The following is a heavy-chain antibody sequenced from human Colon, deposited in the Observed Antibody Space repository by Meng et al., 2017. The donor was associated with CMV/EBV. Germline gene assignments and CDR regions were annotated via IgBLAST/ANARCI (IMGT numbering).Heavy chain of an antibody. J-gene: IGHJ4*02. Sequence: FTLNSYGIHWVRHAPGKGLEWVAILSFDETKKYYADFVKGRFTISRDNSKNTVYLQMTSLGPEDTAMYYCAKDQAYQFGSGSYPDYWGQGTLVTVSS. D-gene: IGHD3-10*01. V-gene: IGHV3-30*18. CDR3: AKDQAYQFGSGSYPDY. CDR1: FTLNSYG. CDR2: LSFDETKK.